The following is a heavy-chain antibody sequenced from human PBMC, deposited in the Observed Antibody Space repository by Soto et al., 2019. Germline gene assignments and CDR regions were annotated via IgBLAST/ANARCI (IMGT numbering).Heavy chain of an antibody. D-gene: IGHD3-9*01. CDR3: AHARRRYDAFDI. CDR1: GFSLSTSGVG. CDR2: IYWDDDN. Sequence: QITLKESGPTLVKPTQTLTLTCTFSGFSLSTSGVGVGWIRQPPEKALEWLALIYWDDDNRYSPSLKSRLTITKATAKTQVVLTMTNMDPVDTATYYCAHARRRYDAFDIWGQGTMVTVSS. V-gene: IGHV2-5*02. J-gene: IGHJ3*02.